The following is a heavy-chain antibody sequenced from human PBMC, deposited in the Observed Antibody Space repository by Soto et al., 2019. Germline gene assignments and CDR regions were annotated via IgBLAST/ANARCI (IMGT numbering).Heavy chain of an antibody. V-gene: IGHV3-30*04. CDR2: ISYDGSNK. D-gene: IGHD1-26*01. J-gene: IGHJ3*02. CDR1: GFSFSNYA. CDR3: ARDVGSSGSSSAFDI. Sequence: QVQLVESGGGVVQPGRSLRLSCAASGFSFSNYAMHWVRQAPGTGLEWVALISYDGSNKYYADSVKGRFTISRDNSKNTLFLQMNSLRAEDAAVYYCARDVGSSGSSSAFDIWGQGTMVTVSS.